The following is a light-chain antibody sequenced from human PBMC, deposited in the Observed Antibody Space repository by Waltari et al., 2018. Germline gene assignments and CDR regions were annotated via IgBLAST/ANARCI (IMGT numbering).Light chain of an antibody. CDR2: YDR. Sequence: SYVVTPPPSVSVAPGETATIPCGGDKIGTYSVQWYQQKAGQAPVLVIFYDRDRPSGIPDRFSGSNSGNTATLTISRVEAGDEARYYCHVWHPHVDPGVFGTGTEVTVL. CDR3: HVWHPHVDPGV. J-gene: IGLJ1*01. CDR1: KIGTYS. V-gene: IGLV3-21*04.